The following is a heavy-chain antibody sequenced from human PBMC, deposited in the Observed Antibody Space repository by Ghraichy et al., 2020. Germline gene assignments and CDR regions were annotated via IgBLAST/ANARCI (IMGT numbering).Heavy chain of an antibody. V-gene: IGHV1-18*04. CDR2: INAYNGNT. CDR3: ARDLMSSSGYRSTGYYYGMDV. Sequence: ASVKVSCKASGYTFTSYGISWVRQAPGQGLEWMGWINAYNGNTNYAQKLQGRVTMTTDTSTSTAYMELRSLRSDDTAVYYCARDLMSSSGYRSTGYYYGMDVWGQGTTVTVSS. J-gene: IGHJ6*02. D-gene: IGHD6-13*01. CDR1: GYTFTSYG.